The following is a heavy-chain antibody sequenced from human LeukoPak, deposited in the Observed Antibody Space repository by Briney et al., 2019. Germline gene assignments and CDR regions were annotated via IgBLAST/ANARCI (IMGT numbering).Heavy chain of an antibody. Sequence: PSETLSLTCTVSGGSISSYYWSWIRQPPGKGLEWIGYIFYSGSINYNPSLKSRVTISVDTSKNQFSLKLSSVTAADTAVYYCARGSGGVTRVDYWGQGTLVTVSS. J-gene: IGHJ4*02. D-gene: IGHD4-17*01. V-gene: IGHV4-59*01. CDR1: GGSISSYY. CDR2: IFYSGSI. CDR3: ARGSGGVTRVDY.